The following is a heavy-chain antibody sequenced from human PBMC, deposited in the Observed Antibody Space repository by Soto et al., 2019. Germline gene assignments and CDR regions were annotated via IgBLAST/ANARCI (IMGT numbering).Heavy chain of an antibody. CDR3: AQTLGSAVAGPGRFDL. CDR2: TIPLFGTA. CDR1: GGTFSTHA. J-gene: IGHJ2*01. Sequence: QVQLVQSGAEVKKPGSSVKVSCKASGGTFSTHAISWVRQAPGQGLEWMGGTIPLFGTANYAQKFQGRVMITGDESTSTAYMELSSLRSEDTAVYYCAQTLGSAVAGPGRFDLWGRGTLITVSS. V-gene: IGHV1-69*12. D-gene: IGHD6-19*01.